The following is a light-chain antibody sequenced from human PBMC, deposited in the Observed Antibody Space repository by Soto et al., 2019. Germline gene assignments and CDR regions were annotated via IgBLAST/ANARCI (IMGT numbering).Light chain of an antibody. Sequence: QSALTQPASVSGSPGQSITISCSGTSSDIGLYNYVSWYQQHPGKAPKLIIYEVSDRPSGVSNRFSGSKSGNTASLTISGLHTEDEADYYCSSYTSTASRVFGGGPNVTAL. CDR2: EVS. V-gene: IGLV2-14*01. CDR1: SSDIGLYNY. CDR3: SSYTSTASRV. J-gene: IGLJ2*01.